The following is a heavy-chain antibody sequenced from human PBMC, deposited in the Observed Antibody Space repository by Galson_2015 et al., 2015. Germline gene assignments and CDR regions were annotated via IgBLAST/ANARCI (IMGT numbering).Heavy chain of an antibody. V-gene: IGHV4-39*01. J-gene: IGHJ4*02. CDR3: AKHGSQTDS. CDR1: GGAISSATYY. CDR2: IYYSGTT. D-gene: IGHD1-14*01. Sequence: TLSLTCTVSGGAISSATYYWGWIRQPPGKGLEWIGSIYYSGTTYFNPSLKSRVTISIDTSKNQFSLQMSSVTAADTAVYHCAKHGSQTDSWGQGTLVIVSS.